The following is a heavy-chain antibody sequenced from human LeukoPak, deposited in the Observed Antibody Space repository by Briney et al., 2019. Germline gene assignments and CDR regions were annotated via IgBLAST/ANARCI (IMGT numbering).Heavy chain of an antibody. Sequence: PSGTLSLTCAVSGGSINITNWWSWVRQPPGKGLEWIGEIHHTGGTNYNPSLKSRVTISLEKSKNQFSLKLSSVTAADTAVYYCARDKGLYYFDYWGQGTLVTVSS. V-gene: IGHV4-4*02. CDR2: IHHTGGT. CDR1: GGSINITNW. CDR3: ARDKGLYYFDY. J-gene: IGHJ4*02.